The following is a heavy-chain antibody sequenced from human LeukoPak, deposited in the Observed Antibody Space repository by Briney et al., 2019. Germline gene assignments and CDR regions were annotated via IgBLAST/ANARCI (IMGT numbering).Heavy chain of an antibody. CDR1: GYTFTSYA. Sequence: ASVKVSCKASGYTFTSYAMNWVRQAPGQGLEWMGWMNTNSGNTGYSQNFQGRVTMTRDTSTSTAYMELSSLMSEDTAVYYCARGLPKAVFGMVIEDWGQGTLVTVSS. J-gene: IGHJ1*01. V-gene: IGHV1-8*02. CDR3: ARGLPKAVFGMVIED. D-gene: IGHD3-3*01. CDR2: MNTNSGNT.